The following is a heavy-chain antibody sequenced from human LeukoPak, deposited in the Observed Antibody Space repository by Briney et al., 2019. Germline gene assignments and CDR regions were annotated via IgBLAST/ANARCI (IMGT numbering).Heavy chain of an antibody. Sequence: SETLSLTCTVSGGSISSYYWSWIRQPPGKGLEWIGYIYTSGSTNYNPSLKSRVTISVDTSKNQFPLKLSSVTAADTAVYYCARLRKDPLYGRRYYYYYMDVWGKGTTVTVSS. CDR2: IYTSGST. CDR3: ARLRKDPLYGRRYYYYYMDV. V-gene: IGHV4-4*09. J-gene: IGHJ6*03. CDR1: GGSISSYY. D-gene: IGHD2/OR15-2a*01.